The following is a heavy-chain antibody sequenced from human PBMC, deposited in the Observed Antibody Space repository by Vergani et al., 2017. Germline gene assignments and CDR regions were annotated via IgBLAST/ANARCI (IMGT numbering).Heavy chain of an antibody. V-gene: IGHV1-69*02. Sequence: QVQLVQSGAEVKKPGSSVKVSCKASGGTFSSYTISWVRQAPGQGLEWMGRIIPILGIANYAQKFQGRVTMTADKSTSTAYMELSSLRSEDTAVYYCARATMVRGVIPGYYYGMDVWGQGTTVTVSS. D-gene: IGHD3-10*01. CDR1: GGTFSSYT. J-gene: IGHJ6*02. CDR3: ARATMVRGVIPGYYYGMDV. CDR2: IIPILGIA.